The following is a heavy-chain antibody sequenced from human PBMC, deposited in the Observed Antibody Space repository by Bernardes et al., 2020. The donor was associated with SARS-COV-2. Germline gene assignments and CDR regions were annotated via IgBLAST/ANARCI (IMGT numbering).Heavy chain of an antibody. Sequence: SETLSLTCTVSGASISSSAYYWSWIRQPTGEGLEWIGYIYYTGSTYYNPSLKSRLTISVDTSKNQFSLRLNSVTAADTAVYFCARNGGDSSSKFDYWGQGTLVTVSS. V-gene: IGHV4-31*03. CDR3: ARNGGDSSSKFDY. J-gene: IGHJ4*02. CDR2: IYYTGST. CDR1: GASISSSAYY. D-gene: IGHD2-2*01.